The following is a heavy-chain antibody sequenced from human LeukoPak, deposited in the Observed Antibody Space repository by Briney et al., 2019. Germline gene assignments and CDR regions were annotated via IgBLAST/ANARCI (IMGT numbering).Heavy chain of an antibody. CDR1: GFTFSSYS. J-gene: IGHJ4*02. CDR2: IWYDGSNK. V-gene: IGHV3-33*08. CDR3: ARTSPDYGDYVGHFDY. Sequence: GGSLRLSCAASGFTFSSYSMNWVRQAPGKGLEWVAVIWYDGSNKYYADSVKGRFTISRDNSKNTLYLQMNSLRAEDTAVYYCARTSPDYGDYVGHFDYWGQGTLVTVSS. D-gene: IGHD4-17*01.